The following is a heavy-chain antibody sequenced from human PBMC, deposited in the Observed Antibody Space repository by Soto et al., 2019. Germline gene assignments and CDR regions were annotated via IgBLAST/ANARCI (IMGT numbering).Heavy chain of an antibody. J-gene: IGHJ6*02. CDR3: ARGGKQLYYYYYYGMDV. CDR2: INHSGST. D-gene: IGHD6-6*01. V-gene: IGHV4-34*01. Sequence: QVQLQQWGAGLLKPSETLSLTCAVYGGSFSGYYWSWIRQPPGKGLEWIGEINHSGSTNYNPSLKSRVTISVDTSKNQFSLKLSSVTAADTAVYYCARGGKQLYYYYYYGMDVCGQGTTVTVSS. CDR1: GGSFSGYY.